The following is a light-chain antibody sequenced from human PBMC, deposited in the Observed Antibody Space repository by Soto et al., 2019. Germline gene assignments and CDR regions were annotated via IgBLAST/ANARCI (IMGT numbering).Light chain of an antibody. CDR3: QQYGVTPPNT. CDR2: GAS. Sequence: EIVLTQSPGTLSLSPGERATLSCRASQIVSSTYLAWFQQKAGQAPRLLIYGASTRATGIPDRFSGSGSGTDFTLTISGLEPDDVALYYCQQYGVTPPNTFGGGTKVEV. V-gene: IGKV3-20*01. CDR1: QIVSSTY. J-gene: IGKJ4*01.